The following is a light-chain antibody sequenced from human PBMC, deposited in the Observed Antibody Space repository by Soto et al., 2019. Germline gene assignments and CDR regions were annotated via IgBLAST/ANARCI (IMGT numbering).Light chain of an antibody. CDR2: GAS. CDR1: QSVSSSY. Sequence: EIVLTQSPGTLSLSPGERATLSCRASQSVSSSYLAWYQQKPGQAPRLLIYGASSRATGFPDRFSGSGSGTDFTLTISRLEPEDFAVYYCQQYGGSLTFGQGTKLEIK. V-gene: IGKV3-20*01. J-gene: IGKJ2*01. CDR3: QQYGGSLT.